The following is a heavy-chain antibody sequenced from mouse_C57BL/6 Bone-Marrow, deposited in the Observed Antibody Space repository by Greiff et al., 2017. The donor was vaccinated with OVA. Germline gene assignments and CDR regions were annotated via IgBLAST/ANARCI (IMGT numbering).Heavy chain of an antibody. D-gene: IGHD3-3*01. CDR1: GYTFSSYW. J-gene: IGHJ4*01. Sequence: QVQLQQPGTELVKPGASVKLSCKASGYTFSSYWMHWVKQRPGQGLEWIGNINPSNGGTNYNEKFKSKATLTVDKSSSTAYMQLSSLTSEDSAVYYCASSPSLGYAMDYWGQGTSVTVSS. CDR3: ASSPSLGYAMDY. CDR2: INPSNGGT. V-gene: IGHV1-53*01.